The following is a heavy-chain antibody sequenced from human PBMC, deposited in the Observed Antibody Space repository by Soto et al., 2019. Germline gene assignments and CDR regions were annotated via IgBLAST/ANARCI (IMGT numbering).Heavy chain of an antibody. V-gene: IGHV1-2*02. CDR2: INPNSGVT. Sequence: ASVKVSCKASGYPFTGYYIHWVRQAPGQGLEWMGWINPNSGVTNYAQKFQGRVTMTRDTSISTAYMELSSLISDDTAVYYCAKQADLIGYNYGSCFDFWGHGTLVTVSS. D-gene: IGHD5-18*01. CDR3: AKQADLIGYNYGSCFDF. J-gene: IGHJ4*01. CDR1: GYPFTGYY.